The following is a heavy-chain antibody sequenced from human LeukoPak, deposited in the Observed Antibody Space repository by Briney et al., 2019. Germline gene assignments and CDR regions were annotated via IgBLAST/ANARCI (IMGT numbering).Heavy chain of an antibody. Sequence: ASVKVSCKASGYTFTGYYIHWVRQAPGQGLEWMGWINPNSGGTNYAQKFQGRVTMTRDTSISTAYMELSRLRSDDTAVYYCARDRQYYKYYYDSSGYYYPLDYWGQGTLVTVSS. J-gene: IGHJ4*02. CDR2: INPNSGGT. V-gene: IGHV1-2*02. D-gene: IGHD3-22*01. CDR3: ARDRQYYKYYYDSSGYYYPLDY. CDR1: GYTFTGYY.